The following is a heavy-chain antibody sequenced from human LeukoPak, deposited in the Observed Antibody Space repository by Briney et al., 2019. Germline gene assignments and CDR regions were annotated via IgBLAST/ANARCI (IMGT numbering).Heavy chain of an antibody. D-gene: IGHD6-13*01. CDR1: GFTFSGSA. CDR3: AILRGYYSSSPGPRMDV. V-gene: IGHV3-23*01. Sequence: PGGSLRLSCAASGFTFSGSAMSWVRQAPVKELEWVSAISGSGGSTYYADSVKGRFTISRDNSKNTLYLQMNSLRAEDTAVYYCAILRGYYSSSPGPRMDVWGQGTTVTVSS. CDR2: ISGSGGST. J-gene: IGHJ6*02.